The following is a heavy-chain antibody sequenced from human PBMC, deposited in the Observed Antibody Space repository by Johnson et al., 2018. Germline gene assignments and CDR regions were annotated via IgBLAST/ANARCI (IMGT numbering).Heavy chain of an antibody. V-gene: IGHV3-23*04. CDR2: IGGSGSST. D-gene: IGHD2-2*01. J-gene: IGHJ3*02. CDR3: AKRMSPTTLRWEALDI. Sequence: VQLVESGGGLVQPGGSLRLTCADSGFTFSNYAMIWVRQAPGEGLDWVSAIGGSGSSTFYADSVKGRFTISRDNSKNTLYLQMNSRRADDTAVYYCAKRMSPTTLRWEALDICGQGTMVTVSS. CDR1: GFTFSNYA.